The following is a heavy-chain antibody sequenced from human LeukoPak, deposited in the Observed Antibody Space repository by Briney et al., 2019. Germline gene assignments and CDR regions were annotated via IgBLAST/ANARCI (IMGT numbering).Heavy chain of an antibody. V-gene: IGHV3-23*01. CDR3: AKGRNEDGDAALNY. CDR2: ISGGGTNT. CDR1: GFTFSSYA. D-gene: IGHD4-17*01. J-gene: IGHJ4*02. Sequence: PGGSLRLSCAASGFTFSSYAMRWVRQSPGKGLEWVSAISGGGTNTYYADSVKGRFTISRDNSKNTLYLQMNSLRAEDTAAYHCAKGRNEDGDAALNYWGQGTLVTVSS.